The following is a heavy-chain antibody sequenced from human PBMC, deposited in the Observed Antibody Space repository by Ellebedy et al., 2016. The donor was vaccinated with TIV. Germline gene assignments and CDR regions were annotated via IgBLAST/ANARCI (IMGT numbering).Heavy chain of an antibody. J-gene: IGHJ6*02. D-gene: IGHD3-10*01. V-gene: IGHV1-46*01. CDR3: ASGTPGITMDPYGMDV. CDR2: INPSGGST. CDR1: GYTFTSYY. Sequence: AASVKVSCKASGYTFTSYYMHWVRQAPGQGLEWMGIINPSGGSTSYAQKFQGRVTITADKSTSTAYMELSSLRSEDTAVYYCASGTPGITMDPYGMDVWGQGTTVTVSS.